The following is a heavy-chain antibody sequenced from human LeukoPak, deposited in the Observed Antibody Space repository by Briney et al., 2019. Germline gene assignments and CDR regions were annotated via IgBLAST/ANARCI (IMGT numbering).Heavy chain of an antibody. CDR1: GYAFTGYY. V-gene: IGHV1-2*02. CDR2: INPDSGGT. Sequence: ASVKVSCKASGYAFTGYYMHWVRQAPGQGLEWTGWINPDSGGTNYAQKFQGRVTMTRDTSISTAYMELSRLRSDDTAVYYCARGYCSGGSCYPESYYYGMDVWGQGTTVTVSS. D-gene: IGHD2-15*01. J-gene: IGHJ6*02. CDR3: ARGYCSGGSCYPESYYYGMDV.